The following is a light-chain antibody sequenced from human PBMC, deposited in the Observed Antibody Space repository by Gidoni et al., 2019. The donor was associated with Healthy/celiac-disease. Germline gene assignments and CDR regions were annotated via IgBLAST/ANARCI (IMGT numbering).Light chain of an antibody. V-gene: IGKV3-15*01. J-gene: IGKJ5*01. CDR1: QSVSSN. CDR2: GAS. Sequence: EIVMTQHPATLSVSPRERATLSCRASQSVSSNLAWYQQKPGQAPRLLIYGASTRATGIPARFSGSGSGTEFTLTISSLQSEDFAVYYCQQYNNWLITFGQGTRLEIK. CDR3: QQYNNWLIT.